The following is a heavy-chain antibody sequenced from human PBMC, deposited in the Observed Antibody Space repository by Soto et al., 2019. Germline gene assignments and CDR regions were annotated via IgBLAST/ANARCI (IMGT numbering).Heavy chain of an antibody. CDR3: ARRSSGYISIWYYIDY. CDR2: ISGIGGST. D-gene: IGHD6-13*01. V-gene: IGHV3-23*01. CDR1: GFTFTDYA. Sequence: EVQLLESGGGLVQPGGSLRLSCAASGFTFTDYALSWVRQAPGKGLEWVATISGIGGSTYLADSVKGRLSISRNNSKNTESMVMSRLRAKEKAVYFCARRSSGYISIWYYIDYRRRGTLVTVSS. J-gene: IGHJ4*02.